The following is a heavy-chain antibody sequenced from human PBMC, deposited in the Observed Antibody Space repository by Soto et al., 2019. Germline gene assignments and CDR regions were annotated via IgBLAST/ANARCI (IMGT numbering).Heavy chain of an antibody. CDR2: FIPIFGTA. CDR3: ASKFDGRGYSYGLLDY. CDR1: GGTFSSYA. V-gene: IGHV1-69*01. Sequence: QVQLVQSGAEVKKPGSSVKVSCKASGGTFSSYAISWVRQAPGQGLEWMGGFIPIFGTANYAQKFQGRVTITADESTSTAYMELSSLRSEDTAVYYCASKFDGRGYSYGLLDYWGQGTLVTVSS. D-gene: IGHD5-18*01. J-gene: IGHJ4*02.